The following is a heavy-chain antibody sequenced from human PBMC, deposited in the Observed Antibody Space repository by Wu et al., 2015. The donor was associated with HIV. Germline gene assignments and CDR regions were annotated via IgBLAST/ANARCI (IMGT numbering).Heavy chain of an antibody. CDR3: ASAFTYYYDTYFDP. Sequence: QVQLVQSGAEVKKPGASVKVSCKASGYTFTDFFIHWVRQAPGQGLEWMGWVSPNTGGTNYAQKFQGRVTMTSDTSITTAYMELSRLRSDDTAVYYCASAFTYYYDTYFDPWAREPWSPSPQ. V-gene: IGHV1-2*02. CDR2: VSPNTGGT. J-gene: IGHJ5*02. CDR1: GYTFTDFF. D-gene: IGHD3-22*01.